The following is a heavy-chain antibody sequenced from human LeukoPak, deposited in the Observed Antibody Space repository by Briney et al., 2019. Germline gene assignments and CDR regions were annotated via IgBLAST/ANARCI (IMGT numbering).Heavy chain of an antibody. Sequence: SVKVSCKASGGTFSSYAISWVRQAPGQGLEWMGRIIPILGIANYAQKFQGRVTMTRNTSISTAYMELSSLRSEDTAVYYCAKNYDFLTGYASWGQGTLVTVSS. J-gene: IGHJ4*02. CDR1: GGTFSSYA. V-gene: IGHV1-69*04. CDR2: IIPILGIA. CDR3: AKNYDFLTGYAS. D-gene: IGHD3-9*01.